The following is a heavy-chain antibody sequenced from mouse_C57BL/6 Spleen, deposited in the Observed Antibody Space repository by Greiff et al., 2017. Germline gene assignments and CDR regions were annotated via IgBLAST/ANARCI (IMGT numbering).Heavy chain of an antibody. D-gene: IGHD2-3*01. Sequence: QVQLKQSGAELVRPGTSVKVSCKASGYAFTNYLIEWVKQRPGQGLEWIGVINPGSGGTNYNEKFKGKATLTADKSSSTAYMQLSSLTSEDSAVYFCARSGYDGYYSYWGQGTTLTVSS. J-gene: IGHJ2*01. CDR2: INPGSGGT. CDR1: GYAFTNYL. V-gene: IGHV1-54*01. CDR3: ARSGYDGYYSY.